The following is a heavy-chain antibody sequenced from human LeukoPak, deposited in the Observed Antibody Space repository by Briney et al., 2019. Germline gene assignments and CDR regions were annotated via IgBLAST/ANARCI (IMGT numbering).Heavy chain of an antibody. V-gene: IGHV3-23*01. Sequence: QPGGSLRLSCAASGFTFSGYGMNWVRQAPGKGLEWVSVISGSGGTTYYADSVKGRFTISRDNSKNSLSLQVSSLRAEDTAVYYCAKTNGYYSDWGQGTLVTVSS. CDR3: AKTNGYYSD. CDR2: ISGSGGTT. J-gene: IGHJ4*02. D-gene: IGHD3-22*01. CDR1: GFTFSGYG.